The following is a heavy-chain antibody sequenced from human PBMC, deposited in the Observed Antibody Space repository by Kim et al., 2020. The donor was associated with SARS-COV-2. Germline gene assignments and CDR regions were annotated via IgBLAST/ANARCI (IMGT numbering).Heavy chain of an antibody. D-gene: IGHD6-13*01. V-gene: IGHV3-7*03. CDR2: IKQDGSEK. CDR3: ASNHPSGYSSNCPRM. J-gene: IGHJ4*02. Sequence: GGSLRLSCAASGFTFSSYWMSWVRQAPGKGLEWVANIKQDGSEKYYVDSVKGRFTISRDNAKNSLYLQMNSLRAEDTAVYYCASNHPSGYSSNCPRMWGQGTLVTVSS. CDR1: GFTFSSYW.